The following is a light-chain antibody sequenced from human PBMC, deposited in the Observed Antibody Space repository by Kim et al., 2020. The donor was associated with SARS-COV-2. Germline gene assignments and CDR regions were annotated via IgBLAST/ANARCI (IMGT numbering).Light chain of an antibody. CDR3: QSFDGSSLVV. CDR2: EDN. J-gene: IGLJ2*01. Sequence: KTVTLSCTRTSGNIATNYVQWYQQRPGSAPTTVIFEDNQRPSGVPDRFSGSIDTSSNSASLTISGLQTEDEADYYCQSFDGSSLVVFGGWTQLTVL. CDR1: SGNIATNY. V-gene: IGLV6-57*03.